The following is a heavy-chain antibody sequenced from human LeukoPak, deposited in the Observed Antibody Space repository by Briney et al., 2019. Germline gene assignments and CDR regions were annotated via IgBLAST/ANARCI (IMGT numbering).Heavy chain of an antibody. Sequence: GGSLRLSCAASGFTFSSYSMNWVRQAPGKGLEWVSYISSSGSYIYYADSVKGRFTISRDNAKNSLYLQMNSLRAEDTAVYYCAREGVTGVEYFDWLLHAPDYWGQGTLVTVSS. V-gene: IGHV3-21*05. CDR3: AREGVTGVEYFDWLLHAPDY. CDR1: GFTFSSYS. D-gene: IGHD3-9*01. J-gene: IGHJ4*02. CDR2: ISSSGSYI.